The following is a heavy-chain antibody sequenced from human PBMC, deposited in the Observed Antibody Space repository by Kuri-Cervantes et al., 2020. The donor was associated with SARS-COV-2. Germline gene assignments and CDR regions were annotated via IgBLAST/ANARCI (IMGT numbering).Heavy chain of an antibody. CDR1: GGSISSGGYY. J-gene: IGHJ5*02. V-gene: IGHV4-31*02. CDR3: ARAAYSSTWYINHFDP. Sequence: SCTVSGGSISSGGYYWSWIRQHPGKGLEWIGYIYYSGSTYYNPSLKSRVTISVDTSKNQFSLKLTSVTAADTAIYYCARAAYSSTWYINHFDPWGQGTLVTVSS. CDR2: IYYSGST. D-gene: IGHD6-13*01.